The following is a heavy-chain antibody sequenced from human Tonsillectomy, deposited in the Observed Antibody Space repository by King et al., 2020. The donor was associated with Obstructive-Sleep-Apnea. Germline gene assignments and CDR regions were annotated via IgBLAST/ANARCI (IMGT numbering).Heavy chain of an antibody. J-gene: IGHJ4*02. CDR3: ARAMYDYVWGSFDY. CDR2: ISSSGSTI. D-gene: IGHD3-16*01. V-gene: IGHV3-11*01. Sequence: VQLVESGGGLVKPGGSLRLSCAASGFIFSDYYMNWIRQAPGKGLEWVSYISSSGSTIYYADSVKGRFTISSDNAKNSLYLHINSLRAEDTAVYYCARAMYDYVWGSFDYWGQGTLVTVSS. CDR1: GFIFSDYY.